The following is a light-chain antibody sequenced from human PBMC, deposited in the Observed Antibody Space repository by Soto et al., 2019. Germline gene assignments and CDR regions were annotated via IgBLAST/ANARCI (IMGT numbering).Light chain of an antibody. J-gene: IGKJ4*01. CDR2: EAS. Sequence: DIQMTQSPSTLSASVGDRVTITCRANQSISSWLAWYKQKPGKAPNLLIYEASSLQSGVPSRFSGSGSGAEFTLTISSLQPDDFATYYCQQYNSSPLTFGGGTKVEIK. V-gene: IGKV1-5*01. CDR3: QQYNSSPLT. CDR1: QSISSW.